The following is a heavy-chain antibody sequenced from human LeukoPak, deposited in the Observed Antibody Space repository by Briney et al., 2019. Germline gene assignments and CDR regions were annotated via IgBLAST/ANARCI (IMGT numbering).Heavy chain of an antibody. J-gene: IGHJ4*02. D-gene: IGHD5-24*01. Sequence: ASVKVSCKASGGTFSSYAISWVRQAPGQGLEWMGWISAYNGNTNYAQKLQGRVTMTTDTSTSTAYMELRSLRSDDTAVYYCARDGYNQNQDYWGQGTLVTVSS. V-gene: IGHV1-18*01. CDR2: ISAYNGNT. CDR1: GGTFSSYA. CDR3: ARDGYNQNQDY.